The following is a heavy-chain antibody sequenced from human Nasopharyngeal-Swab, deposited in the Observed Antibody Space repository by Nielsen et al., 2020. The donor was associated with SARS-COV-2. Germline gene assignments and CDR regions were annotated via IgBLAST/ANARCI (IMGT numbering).Heavy chain of an antibody. CDR1: GYSFTSYW. CDR2: IYPGDSDT. J-gene: IGHJ4*02. CDR3: ARRVGYCSGGSCYFDY. Sequence: GGSLRLSCKGSGYSFTSYWIGWVRQMPGKGLEWMGIIYPGDSDTSYSPSFQGQVTISADKSISTAYLQWSSLKASDTAMYYCARRVGYCSGGSCYFDYWGQGTLVTVSS. V-gene: IGHV5-51*01. D-gene: IGHD2-15*01.